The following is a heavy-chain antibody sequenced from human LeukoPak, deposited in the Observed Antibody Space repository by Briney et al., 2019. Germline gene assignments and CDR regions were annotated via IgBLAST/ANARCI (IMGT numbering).Heavy chain of an antibody. Sequence: SETLSLTCSVSGGSISSYYWSWIRQPPGKGLEWIGYIYYSGSTNYNPYLKSRVTISVDTSKNQFSLKLSSVTAADTAVYYCARHCASSTSCYYYYYGMDVWGQGTTVTVSS. D-gene: IGHD2-2*01. CDR3: ARHCASSTSCYYYYYGMDV. CDR2: IYYSGST. V-gene: IGHV4-59*08. J-gene: IGHJ6*02. CDR1: GGSISSYY.